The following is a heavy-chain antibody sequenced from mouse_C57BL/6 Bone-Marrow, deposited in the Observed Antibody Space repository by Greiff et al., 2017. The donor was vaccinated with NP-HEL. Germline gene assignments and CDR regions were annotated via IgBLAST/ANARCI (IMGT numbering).Heavy chain of an antibody. CDR1: GYTFTSYW. Sequence: QVQLQQPGAELVMPGASVKLSCKASGYTFTSYWMHWVKQRPGQGLEWIGEIDPSDSYTNYNQKFKGKSTLTVDKSSSTAYMQLSSLTSEDSAVDYGAHSSGYVEYDAMDYWGQGTSVTVSS. D-gene: IGHD3-2*02. CDR2: IDPSDSYT. J-gene: IGHJ4*01. V-gene: IGHV1-69*01. CDR3: AHSSGYVEYDAMDY.